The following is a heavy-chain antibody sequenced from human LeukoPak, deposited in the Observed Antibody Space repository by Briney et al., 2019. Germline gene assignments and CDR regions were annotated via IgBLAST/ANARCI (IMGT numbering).Heavy chain of an antibody. Sequence: SETLSLTCTVSGGSISSYYWSWIRQPPGKGLEWIGYIYYSGSTNYNPSLKSRVTISVDTSKNQFSLKLSSVTAADTAVYYCARGGPVSSMDVWGQGTTVTVSS. D-gene: IGHD3-16*02. J-gene: IGHJ6*02. V-gene: IGHV4-59*12. CDR3: ARGGPVSSMDV. CDR2: IYYSGST. CDR1: GGSISSYY.